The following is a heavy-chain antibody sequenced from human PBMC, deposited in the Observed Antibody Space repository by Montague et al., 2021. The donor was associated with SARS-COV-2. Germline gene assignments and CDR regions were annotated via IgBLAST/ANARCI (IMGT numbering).Heavy chain of an antibody. CDR2: IYCSGST. V-gene: IGHV4-31*03. Sequence: TLSLTCTVSGGSISSGGYYWSWIRQHPGKGLEWIGYIYCSGSTYYNPSLKSRVTISVDTSKNQFSLKLSSVTAADTAVYYCARVSVEMATMGVYYYYGMDVWGQGTTVTASS. CDR1: GGSISSGGYY. CDR3: ARVSVEMATMGVYYYYGMDV. D-gene: IGHD5-24*01. J-gene: IGHJ6*02.